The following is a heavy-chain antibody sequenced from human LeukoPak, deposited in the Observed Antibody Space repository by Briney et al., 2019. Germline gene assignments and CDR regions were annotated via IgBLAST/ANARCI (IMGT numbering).Heavy chain of an antibody. Sequence: SQTLSLTCTVSGGSISSGGYYWSWIRRHPGKGLEWIGYIYYSGSTYYNPSLKSRVTISVDTSKNQFSLKLSSVTAADTAVYYCAREVVAARWSFDYWGQGTLVTVSS. CDR1: GGSISSGGYY. J-gene: IGHJ4*02. CDR3: AREVVAARWSFDY. CDR2: IYYSGST. D-gene: IGHD2-15*01. V-gene: IGHV4-31*03.